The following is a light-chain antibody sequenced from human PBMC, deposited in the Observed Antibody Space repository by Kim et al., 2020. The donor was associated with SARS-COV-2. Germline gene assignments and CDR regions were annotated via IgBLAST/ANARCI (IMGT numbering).Light chain of an antibody. J-gene: IGKJ5*01. CDR2: DGS. V-gene: IGKV1-33*01. CDR3: QQYNSLPVT. CDR1: QDIRNF. Sequence: VRDSVTITCQASQDIRNFLNWFRQKPGKAPNLLIYDGSNLETGVPSRFSGSGSGTDFTLTINSLQPEDIATYYCQQYNSLPVTFGQGTRLEIK.